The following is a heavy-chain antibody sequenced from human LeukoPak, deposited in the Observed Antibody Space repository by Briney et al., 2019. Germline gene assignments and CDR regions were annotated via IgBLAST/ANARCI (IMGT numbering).Heavy chain of an antibody. CDR3: ARGPWRVQLWFSGYYGMDV. D-gene: IGHD5-18*01. V-gene: IGHV1-8*01. CDR2: MNPNSGNT. Sequence: GASVKVSFKASGYTFTSYDINWVRQATGQGLEWMGWMNPNSGNTGYAQKFQGRVTMTRNTSISTAYMELSSLRSEDTAVYYCARGPWRVQLWFSGYYGMDVWGQGTTVTVSS. CDR1: GYTFTSYD. J-gene: IGHJ6*02.